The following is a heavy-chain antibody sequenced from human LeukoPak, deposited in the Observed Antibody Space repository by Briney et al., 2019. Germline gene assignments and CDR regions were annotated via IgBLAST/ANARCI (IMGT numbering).Heavy chain of an antibody. CDR1: GFTFDDYA. CDR2: ISWNSGSI. CDR3: AKGPWGYFDWSSGAYFDY. V-gene: IGHV3-9*01. J-gene: IGHJ4*02. Sequence: PGGSLRLSCAASGFTFDDYAMHWVRQAPGKGLEWISGISWNSGSIGYADSVKGRFTISRDNAKNSLYLQMNSLRAEDTALYYCAKGPWGYFDWSSGAYFDYWGQGTLVTVSS. D-gene: IGHD3-9*01.